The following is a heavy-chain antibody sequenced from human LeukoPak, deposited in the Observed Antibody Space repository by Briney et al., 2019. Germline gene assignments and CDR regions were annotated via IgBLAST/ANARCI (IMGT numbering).Heavy chain of an antibody. CDR3: ARSSGRSPNRDYMDV. V-gene: IGHV1-3*03. D-gene: IGHD1-14*01. CDR2: INAGNGNT. Sequence: GASVKVSCKASGYTFTSYAMHWVRQAPGQRLEWMGWINAGNGNTKYSQEFQGRVTITRDTSASTVYMELSSLRSEDTAVYYCARSSGRSPNRDYMDVWGKGTTVTISS. CDR1: GYTFTSYA. J-gene: IGHJ6*03.